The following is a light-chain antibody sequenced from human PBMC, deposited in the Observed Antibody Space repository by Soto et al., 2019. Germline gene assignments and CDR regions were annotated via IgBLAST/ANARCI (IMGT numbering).Light chain of an antibody. V-gene: IGKV1-6*01. CDR2: AAS. Sequence: AVQMTQSPSPLSASVGDRVTITCRASQDIRNGLGWYQQKPGKAPELLIYAASSLQSGVPSRFSGSASGTDFTLTISSLQPEDFATYYCLQDHIYPWTFGQGTKVEI. J-gene: IGKJ1*01. CDR3: LQDHIYPWT. CDR1: QDIRNG.